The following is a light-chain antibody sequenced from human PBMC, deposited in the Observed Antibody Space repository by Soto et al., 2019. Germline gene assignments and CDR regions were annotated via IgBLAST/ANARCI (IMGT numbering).Light chain of an antibody. CDR1: SSDVGNYKF. CDR2: EVS. V-gene: IGLV2-23*02. J-gene: IGLJ1*01. CDR3: CSCAGSYSSYF. Sequence: QSVLTQPASVSGSPGQSITISCTGSSSDVGNYKFVSWYQQYPGKAPKVILYEVSKRPSGVSYRFSGSQSGNTASLTISGLQAEDEADYYCCSCAGSYSSYFFGTGTKVTVL.